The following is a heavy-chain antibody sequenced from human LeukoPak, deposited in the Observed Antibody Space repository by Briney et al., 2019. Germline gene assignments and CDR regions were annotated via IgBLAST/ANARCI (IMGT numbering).Heavy chain of an antibody. CDR3: ARGLRGGDYQLLPLGS. D-gene: IGHD3-22*01. Sequence: PSETLSLTCTVSVGSISSYYWNWIRQPPGKGLEWIGYVYYSGSTNYSPSLKSRVTISVDTSKNQFSLKLSSVTAADTAVYYCARGLRGGDYQLLPLGSWGQGTLVTVSS. V-gene: IGHV4-59*01. CDR2: VYYSGST. J-gene: IGHJ5*02. CDR1: VGSISSYY.